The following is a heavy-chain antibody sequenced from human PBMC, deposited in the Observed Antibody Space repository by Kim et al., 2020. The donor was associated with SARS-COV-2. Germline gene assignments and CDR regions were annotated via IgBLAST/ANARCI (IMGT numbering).Heavy chain of an antibody. D-gene: IGHD2-2*02. CDR2: IKHSGST. Sequence: SETLSLTCAVYGGSFSGYHWSWIRQPPGKGLEWIGEIKHSGSTNYNPSLKSRVTMSVETSKSQFSLKLRSVTAADTAVYYCARGRAGVVPSPILGIGPHYDYYAMDVWGQGTTVTVSS. J-gene: IGHJ6*02. CDR3: ARGRAGVVPSPILGIGPHYDYYAMDV. CDR1: GGSFSGYH. V-gene: IGHV4-34*01.